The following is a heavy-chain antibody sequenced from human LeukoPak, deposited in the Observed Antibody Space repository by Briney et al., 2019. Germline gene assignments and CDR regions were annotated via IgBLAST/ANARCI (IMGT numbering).Heavy chain of an antibody. CDR3: ARYYDSSGTNPLLFDY. CDR2: ISSSSSTI. Sequence: PGGSLRLSCAASGFTFSSYSMNWVRQAPGKGLEWVSYISSSSSTIYYADSVKGRFTISRDNAKNSLYLQMNSLRAEDTAVYYCARYYDSSGTNPLLFDYWGQGTLVTVSS. J-gene: IGHJ4*02. V-gene: IGHV3-48*04. CDR1: GFTFSSYS. D-gene: IGHD3-22*01.